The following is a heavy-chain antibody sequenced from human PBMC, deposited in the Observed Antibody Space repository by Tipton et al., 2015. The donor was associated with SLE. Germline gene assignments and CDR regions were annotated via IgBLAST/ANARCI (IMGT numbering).Heavy chain of an antibody. CDR3: ARETSSGAFGT. J-gene: IGHJ3*01. Sequence: SLRLSCAASGFTFSDFWMSWVRQAPGKGLEWVANIKDDGSDRSDSVRGRCTISRDNAQRSLYLQMNRLSSDDTTVYYSARETSSGAFGTGGKGAMTTVS. V-gene: IGHV3-7*01. CDR1: GFTFSDFW. D-gene: IGHD3-10*01. CDR2: IKDDGSDR.